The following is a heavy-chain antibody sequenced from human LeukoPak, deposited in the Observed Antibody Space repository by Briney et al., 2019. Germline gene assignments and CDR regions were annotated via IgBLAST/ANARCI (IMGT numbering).Heavy chain of an antibody. D-gene: IGHD6-6*01. CDR1: GYTFTGSY. J-gene: IGHJ4*02. Sequence: ASVKVSCKASGYTFTGSYMHWVRQAPGQGLEWMGWINPNSGGTNYAQKFQGRVTMTRDTSISTAYMELSRLRSDDTAVYYCARDPSIAARPDDGYWGQGTLVTVSS. CDR2: INPNSGGT. CDR3: ARDPSIAARPDDGY. V-gene: IGHV1-2*02.